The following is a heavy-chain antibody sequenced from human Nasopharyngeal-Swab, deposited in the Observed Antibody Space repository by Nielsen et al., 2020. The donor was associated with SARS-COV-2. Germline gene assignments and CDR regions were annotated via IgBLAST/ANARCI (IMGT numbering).Heavy chain of an antibody. CDR2: INSDGSST. V-gene: IGHV3-74*01. J-gene: IGHJ4*02. CDR1: GFTLSSDW. D-gene: IGHD5-12*01. Sequence: GGSLRLSCAASGFTLSSDWMHWVRQAPGKGLVWVSRINSDGSSTSYADSVKGRFTISRDNAKNTLYLQMNSLRAEDTAVYYCARSSHQSEGYAFGYWGQGTLVTVSS. CDR3: ARSSHQSEGYAFGY.